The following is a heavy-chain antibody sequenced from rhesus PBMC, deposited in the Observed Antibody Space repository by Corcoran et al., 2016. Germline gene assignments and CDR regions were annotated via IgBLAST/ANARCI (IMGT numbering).Heavy chain of an antibody. CDR1: GGSISRNY. CDR3: AREGVYCSSTYCSSAGVSFNY. CDR2: IYGSSTST. V-gene: IGHV4-147*01. D-gene: IGHD2-15*01. J-gene: IGHJ4*01. Sequence: QLQLQESGPGLVKPSETLSVTCAVSGGSISRNYWSWVRQPPGKGLEWIGRIYGSSTSTNYNPSLKIRVTISKDTSKNQFSLKLSSVTAADTAVYYCAREGVYCSSTYCSSAGVSFNYWGQGVLVTVSS.